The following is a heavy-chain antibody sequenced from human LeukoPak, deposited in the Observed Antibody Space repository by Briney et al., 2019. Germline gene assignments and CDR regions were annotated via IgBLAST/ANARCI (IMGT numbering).Heavy chain of an antibody. D-gene: IGHD5-24*01. CDR3: ARLGPGRDVSKSFDL. Sequence: RGRFTISRDDAKNLLFLHMNSLRGDDTAVYYCARLGPGRDVSKSFDLWGQGTLVTVSS. J-gene: IGHJ4*02. V-gene: IGHV3-11*01.